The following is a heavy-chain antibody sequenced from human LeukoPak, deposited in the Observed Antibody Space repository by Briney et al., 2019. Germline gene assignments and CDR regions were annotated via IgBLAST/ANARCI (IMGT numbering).Heavy chain of an antibody. CDR1: GFTFSSYA. CDR3: ARARDGYPIGYFDY. V-gene: IGHV3-30*04. Sequence: GRSLRLSCAASGFTFSSYAMHWVRQALGKGLEWVAVISYDGSNKYYADSVKGRFTISRDNAKNSLYLQMNSLRAEDTAVYYCARARDGYPIGYFDYWGQGTLVTVSS. D-gene: IGHD5-24*01. CDR2: ISYDGSNK. J-gene: IGHJ4*02.